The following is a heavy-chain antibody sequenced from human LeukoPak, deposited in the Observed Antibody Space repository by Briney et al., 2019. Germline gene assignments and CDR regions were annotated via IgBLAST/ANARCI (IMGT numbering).Heavy chain of an antibody. CDR1: GGSLSSSSYY. V-gene: IGHV4-39*07. J-gene: IGHJ4*02. D-gene: IGHD2-15*01. CDR2: IYYSGST. CDR3: ARTPSVYCSGGNCYPGHFDY. Sequence: SETLSLTCTVSGGSLSSSSYYWGWIRQPPGKGLEWIGSIYYSGSTYYNPSLKSRVTISVDTSKNQFSLKLSSVTAADTAVYYCARTPSVYCSGGNCYPGHFDYWGQGTLVTVSS.